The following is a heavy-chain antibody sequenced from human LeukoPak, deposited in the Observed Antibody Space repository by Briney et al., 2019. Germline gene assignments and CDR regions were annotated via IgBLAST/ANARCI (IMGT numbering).Heavy chain of an antibody. J-gene: IGHJ3*02. V-gene: IGHV3-66*04. Sequence: PGGSLRLSCAASGFTVSSNYMSWVRQAPGKGLEWVSVIYSGGSTYYADSVKGRFTISRDNSKNTLYLQMNSLRAEDTAVYYCARRYYYDSSGYPDAFDIWGQGTMVTVSS. CDR3: ARRYYYDSSGYPDAFDI. D-gene: IGHD3-22*01. CDR2: IYSGGST. CDR1: GFTVSSNY.